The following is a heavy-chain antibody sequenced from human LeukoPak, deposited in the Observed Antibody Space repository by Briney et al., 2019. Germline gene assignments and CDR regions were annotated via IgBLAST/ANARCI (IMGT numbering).Heavy chain of an antibody. CDR3: ARDLASCAGDCYSDGFDY. Sequence: PSETLSLTCTVSGGCISSYYWSWIRQPPWKGLEWIGYIYYSGSTNYNPSLKSRVTISGDTSKNQFSLKLSSVTAADTAVYYCARDLASCAGDCYSDGFDYWGQGALVTVSS. D-gene: IGHD2-21*02. CDR2: IYYSGST. J-gene: IGHJ4*02. V-gene: IGHV4-59*01. CDR1: GGCISSYY.